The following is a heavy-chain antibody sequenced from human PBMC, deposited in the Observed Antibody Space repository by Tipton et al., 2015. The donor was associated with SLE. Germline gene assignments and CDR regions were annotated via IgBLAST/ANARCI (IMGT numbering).Heavy chain of an antibody. CDR2: IFTNGTT. V-gene: IGHV4-61*02. D-gene: IGHD1-26*01. CDR3: ATLGGGTYSPFDF. Sequence: GLVKPSQTLSLTCTVSGGSVSSGNYYWSWIRQPAGKGLEWIGRIFTNGTTNYNPSLKSRVTISVDTSKNQFSLRLSSVTAADTAVYFCATLGGGTYSPFDFWGQGTLVTVSS. J-gene: IGHJ4*02. CDR1: GGSVSSGNYY.